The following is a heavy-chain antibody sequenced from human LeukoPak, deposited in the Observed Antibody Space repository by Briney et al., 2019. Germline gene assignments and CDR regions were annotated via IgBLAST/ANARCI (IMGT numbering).Heavy chain of an antibody. CDR1: VVTLSNNY. CDR2: IYSGGGK. CDR3: ARGCYYERSGYCPFDY. D-gene: IGHD3-22*01. V-gene: IGHV3-53*01. J-gene: IGHJ4*02. Sequence: GGSLRLSSAASVVTLSNNYTNWGCEGPGKRLERVSIIYSGGGKYYADSVKGRFTISRDNSKNTLYLQMNSLRADDTAVYYCARGCYYERSGYCPFDYWGPGTLVTVSS.